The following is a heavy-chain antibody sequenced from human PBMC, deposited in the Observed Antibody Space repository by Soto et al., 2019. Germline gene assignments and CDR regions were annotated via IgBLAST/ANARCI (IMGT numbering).Heavy chain of an antibody. J-gene: IGHJ5*02. CDR3: AKEYYYGSGSYYNVPS. Sequence: GGPLRLSCAASGFTFSSYAMSWVRQAPGKGLEWVSAISGSGGSTYYADSVKGRFTISRDNSKNTLYLQMNSLRAEDTAVYYCAKEYYYGSGSYYNVPSWGQGTLVTVSS. V-gene: IGHV3-23*01. D-gene: IGHD3-10*01. CDR2: ISGSGGST. CDR1: GFTFSSYA.